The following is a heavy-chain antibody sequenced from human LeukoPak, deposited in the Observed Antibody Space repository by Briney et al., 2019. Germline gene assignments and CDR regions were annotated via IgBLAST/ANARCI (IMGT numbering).Heavy chain of an antibody. Sequence: GASVNVSCTASGYTFTSYAMNWVRQAPGQGLEWMGWINTNTGNPTYAQGFTGRFVFSLDTSVSTAYLQISSLKAEDTAVYYCASPIAVAGTGQLDYWGQGTLVTVSS. CDR2: INTNTGNP. V-gene: IGHV7-4-1*02. J-gene: IGHJ4*02. CDR3: ASPIAVAGTGQLDY. D-gene: IGHD6-19*01. CDR1: GYTFTSYA.